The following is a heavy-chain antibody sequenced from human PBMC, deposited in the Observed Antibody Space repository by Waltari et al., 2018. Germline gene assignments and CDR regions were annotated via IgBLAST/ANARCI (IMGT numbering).Heavy chain of an antibody. CDR3: AKESSSGYWYFDL. CDR1: GFTFDDYA. J-gene: IGHJ2*01. CDR2: ISWNSGSI. D-gene: IGHD6-6*01. Sequence: EVQLVESGGGLVQPGRSLRLSCAASGFTFDDYAMHWVRQAPGKGLEWVSGISWNSGSIGYADSVKGRFTISRDNAKNSLYLQMNSLRAEDTALYYCAKESSSGYWYFDLWGRGTLVTVSS. V-gene: IGHV3-9*01.